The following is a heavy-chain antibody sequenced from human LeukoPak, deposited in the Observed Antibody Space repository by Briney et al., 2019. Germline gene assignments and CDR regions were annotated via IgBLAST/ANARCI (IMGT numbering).Heavy chain of an antibody. CDR1: GDSISSYY. J-gene: IGHJ4*02. D-gene: IGHD1-7*01. V-gene: IGHV4-59*08. CDR3: ATLPLITGTTVPGFDY. Sequence: PSETLSLTCTVSGDSISSYYWSWIRQPPGKGLEWIGYIYYSGSTNYNPSLKSRVTISVDTSKNHFSLKLSSVTAADTAVYYCATLPLITGTTVPGFDYWGQGTLVTVSS. CDR2: IYYSGST.